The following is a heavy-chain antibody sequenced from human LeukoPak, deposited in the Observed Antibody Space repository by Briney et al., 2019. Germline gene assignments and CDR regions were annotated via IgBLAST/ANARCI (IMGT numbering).Heavy chain of an antibody. D-gene: IGHD4-23*01. CDR1: GGSISSGGYY. CDR3: ASGYGGRGVFDY. Sequence: SETLSLTCTVSGGSISSGGYYWSWIRQHPGKGLEWIGYIYYSGSTYYNPSLKSRVTISVDTSKNQFSLKLSSVTAADTAVYYCASGYGGRGVFDYWGQGTLVTVSS. J-gene: IGHJ4*02. V-gene: IGHV4-31*03. CDR2: IYYSGST.